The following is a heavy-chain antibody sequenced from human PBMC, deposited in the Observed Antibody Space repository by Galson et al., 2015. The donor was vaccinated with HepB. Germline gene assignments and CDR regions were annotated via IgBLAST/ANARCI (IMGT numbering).Heavy chain of an antibody. CDR3: AMWRGEWNAVDS. CDR1: GVSVRSHY. D-gene: IGHD2-21*01. CDR2: IHYTGST. Sequence: SETLSLTCSVSGVSVRSHYWNWMRQPPGKGLEWIGYIHYTGSTKCNPSLKSRLIMSTDTSKNQFSLKRSSVTAADTAEYYCAMWRGEWNAVDSWCQGTVVTVSS. V-gene: IGHV4-59*02. J-gene: IGHJ3*02.